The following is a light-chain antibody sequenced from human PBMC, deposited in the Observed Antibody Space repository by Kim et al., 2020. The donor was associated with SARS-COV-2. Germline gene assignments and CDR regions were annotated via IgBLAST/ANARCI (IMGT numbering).Light chain of an antibody. CDR3: SSYTGTSTVI. CDR1: SSDVGGYNA. CDR2: DVI. J-gene: IGLJ2*01. Sequence: QSALTQPASVSGSPGQSITVSCTGTSSDVGGYNAVSWYQQHPGKAPKLTIYDVIKRPSGVSNRFSGSKSGNTASLTISGLQAEDEADYYCSSYTGTSTVIFGGGTKLNVL. V-gene: IGLV2-14*01.